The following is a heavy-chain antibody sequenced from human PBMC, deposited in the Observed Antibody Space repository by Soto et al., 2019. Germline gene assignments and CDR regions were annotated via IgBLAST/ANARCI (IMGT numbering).Heavy chain of an antibody. Sequence: QVQLVQSGAEVKKPGASVKVSCKASGYTFTSYGISWVRQAPGQGLEWMGWISAYNGNTNYAQKLQGRVTMTTDTSTSTAYMELRSLRSDDTAVYYCARDRTKITMVREIHYYYYYYGMDVWGQGTTVTVSS. CDR3: ARDRTKITMVREIHYYYYYYGMDV. D-gene: IGHD3-10*01. J-gene: IGHJ6*02. CDR2: ISAYNGNT. CDR1: GYTFTSYG. V-gene: IGHV1-18*01.